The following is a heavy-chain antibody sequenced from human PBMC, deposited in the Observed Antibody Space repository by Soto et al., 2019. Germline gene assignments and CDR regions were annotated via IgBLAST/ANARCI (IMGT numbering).Heavy chain of an antibody. CDR2: IYPGDSDT. V-gene: IGHV5-51*01. D-gene: IGHD6-13*01. CDR1: GYSFTSYW. Sequence: GESLKISCKGSGYSFTSYWIGWVRQMPGKGLEWMGIIYPGDSDTRYSPSFQGQVTISADKSISTAYLQWSSLKASDTAMYYCARRGSSWFGNFYYMDVWGKGTTVTVSS. J-gene: IGHJ6*03. CDR3: ARRGSSWFGNFYYMDV.